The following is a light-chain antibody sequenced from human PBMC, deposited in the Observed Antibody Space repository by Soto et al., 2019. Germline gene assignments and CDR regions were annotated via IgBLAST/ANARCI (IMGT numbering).Light chain of an antibody. CDR2: GAS. CDR1: QTVSRS. CDR3: QQYDTGPPIT. J-gene: IGKJ5*01. Sequence: TQSPGTLSMSTGERATLSCRASQTVSRSALAWYQQKPGQAPRLLIYGASNRATGIPARFSGSGSGTEFTLTISSLQSEDFAVYYCQQYDTGPPITSGQGTRLEIK. V-gene: IGKV3D-15*01.